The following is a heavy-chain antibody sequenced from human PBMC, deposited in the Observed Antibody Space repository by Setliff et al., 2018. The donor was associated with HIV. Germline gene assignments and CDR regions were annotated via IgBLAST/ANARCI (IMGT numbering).Heavy chain of an antibody. Sequence: ASVKVSCKSSGYTFTAYYLHWVRQAPGQGLEWMGWINPNSGDTAYAQKFQGRVTMTRVTSISTAYMELSSLRSDDTAVYYCARSLRYCSGGDCYSDWVHDPFDIWGQGTMVTVSS. CDR2: INPNSGDT. CDR3: ARSLRYCSGGDCYSDWVHDPFDI. J-gene: IGHJ3*02. CDR1: GYTFTAYY. V-gene: IGHV1-2*02. D-gene: IGHD2-15*01.